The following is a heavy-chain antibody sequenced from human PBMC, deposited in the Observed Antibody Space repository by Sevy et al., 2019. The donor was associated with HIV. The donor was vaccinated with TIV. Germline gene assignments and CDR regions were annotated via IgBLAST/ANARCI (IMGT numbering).Heavy chain of an antibody. Sequence: KQSQTLSLTCAISGDSVSSNSAAWNWLRQSPSRGLEWLGRTYYRSKWYNDYAVSVKSRITINPDTSKNQFSLQLNSVTPEDTAVYYCARDIDQSGIYPPDLYYYYGMDVWGQGTTVTVSS. V-gene: IGHV6-1*01. CDR1: GDSVSSNSAA. D-gene: IGHD1-26*01. CDR2: TYYRSKWYN. CDR3: ARDIDQSGIYPPDLYYYYGMDV. J-gene: IGHJ6*02.